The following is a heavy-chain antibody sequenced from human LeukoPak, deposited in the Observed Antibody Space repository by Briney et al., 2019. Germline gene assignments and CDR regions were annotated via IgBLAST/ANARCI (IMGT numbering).Heavy chain of an antibody. V-gene: IGHV4-31*03. J-gene: IGHJ6*02. CDR2: IYYSGST. CDR3: ARGRDYDFWSGYKPGMDV. CDR1: GGSISSGGHS. Sequence: SETLSLTCTVSGGSISSGGHSWSWIRQHPGKGLEWIGYIYYSGSTYYNPSLKSRVTISVDTSKNQFSLKLSSVTAADTAVYYCARGRDYDFWSGYKPGMDVWGQGTTVTVSS. D-gene: IGHD3-3*01.